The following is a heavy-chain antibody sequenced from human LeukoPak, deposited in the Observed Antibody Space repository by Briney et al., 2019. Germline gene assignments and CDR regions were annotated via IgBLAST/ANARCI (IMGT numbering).Heavy chain of an antibody. Sequence: PGGSLRLSCAASGFTFSSYSMNWVRQAPGKGLEWVSSISSSSSYIYYADSVKGRFTISRDNAKNSLYLQMNSLRAEDTAVYYCARYGDSQWLVVGYFDYWGQGTLVTVSS. D-gene: IGHD6-19*01. CDR2: ISSSSSYI. CDR1: GFTFSSYS. V-gene: IGHV3-21*01. CDR3: ARYGDSQWLVVGYFDY. J-gene: IGHJ4*02.